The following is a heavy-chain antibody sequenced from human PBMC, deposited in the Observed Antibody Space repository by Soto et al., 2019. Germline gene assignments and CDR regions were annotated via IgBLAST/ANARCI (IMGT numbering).Heavy chain of an antibody. V-gene: IGHV3-48*02. Sequence: AGSLRLSCAASRFPFIRYSMNWVRQAPGEGLDWVSYISSSSSTIYYADSVKVRFTISRDNAKNSLYLQMNSLRDEDTAVYYCARGGRRFLEWFRIPFDAFEIGAKGQWSPSHQ. CDR3: ARGGRRFLEWFRIPFDAFEI. CDR1: RFPFIRYS. J-gene: IGHJ3*02. CDR2: ISSSSSTI. D-gene: IGHD3-3*01.